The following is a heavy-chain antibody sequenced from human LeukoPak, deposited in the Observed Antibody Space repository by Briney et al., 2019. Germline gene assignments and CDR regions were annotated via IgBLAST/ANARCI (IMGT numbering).Heavy chain of an antibody. Sequence: GGSLRLSCAASGFTFSSYAMSWVRQAPGKGLEWVSAISGSGGSTYYADSVKGRFTISRDNSKNTLYLQMNSLRAEDTAVYYCAKDRLGYFDRESAFDIWGQGTMVTVSS. CDR1: GFTFSSYA. CDR3: AKDRLGYFDRESAFDI. D-gene: IGHD3-9*01. V-gene: IGHV3-23*01. J-gene: IGHJ3*02. CDR2: ISGSGGST.